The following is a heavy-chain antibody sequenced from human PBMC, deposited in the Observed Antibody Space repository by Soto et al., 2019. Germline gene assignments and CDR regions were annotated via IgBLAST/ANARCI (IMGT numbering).Heavy chain of an antibody. CDR2: ISSGGST. D-gene: IGHD3-10*01. CDR3: ARGFPSMAYFGEYYFDY. J-gene: IGHJ4*02. Sequence: PGGSLRLSCAASGLTVSDNYVSWVRQAPGRGLEWVSLISSGGSTYYAGSLKGRFTISRDNFRNTLYLQMNSLRAEDTAVYYCARGFPSMAYFGEYYFDYWGQGTLVTVSS. CDR1: GLTVSDNY. V-gene: IGHV3-53*01.